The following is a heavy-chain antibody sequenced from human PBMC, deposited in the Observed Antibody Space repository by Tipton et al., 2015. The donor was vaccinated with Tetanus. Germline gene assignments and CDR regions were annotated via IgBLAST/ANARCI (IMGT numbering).Heavy chain of an antibody. CDR1: GFTVSSSY. CDR2: IYTGGST. D-gene: IGHD7-27*01. V-gene: IGHV3-53*01. Sequence: QLVQSGGGLIHPGRSLRLTCGGSGFTVSSSYMHWVRQAPGKGLEWVAVIYTGGSTYYADSVRGRFTISRDNSRDTLYLQMNSLRADDTAVYYCARVTELTGRYFDYWGQGTLVTVSS. J-gene: IGHJ4*02. CDR3: ARVTELTGRYFDY.